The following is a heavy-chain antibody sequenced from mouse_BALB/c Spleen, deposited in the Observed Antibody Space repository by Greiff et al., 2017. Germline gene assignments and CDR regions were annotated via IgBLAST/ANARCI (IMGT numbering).Heavy chain of an antibody. D-gene: IGHD2-4*01. J-gene: IGHJ3*01. CDR1: GFTFSDYG. Sequence: EVNVVESGGGLVQPGGSRKLSCAASGFTFSDYGMAWVRQAPGKGPEWVAFISNLAYSIYYADTVTGRFTISRENAKNTLYLEMSSLRSEDTAMYYCARASDYDGGAWFAYWGQGTLVTVSA. CDR3: ARASDYDGGAWFAY. CDR2: ISNLAYSI. V-gene: IGHV5-15*02.